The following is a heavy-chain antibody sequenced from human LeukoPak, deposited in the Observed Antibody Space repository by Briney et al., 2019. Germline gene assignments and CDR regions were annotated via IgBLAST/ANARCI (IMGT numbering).Heavy chain of an antibody. D-gene: IGHD2-21*01. V-gene: IGHV3-33*01. CDR2: IRYDGSNK. Sequence: GGSLRLSCAASGFTFSSYGIHWVRRAPGKGVEWGAVIRYDGSNKYYADSVKGRFTISRDNSKSTLYLQMNSLRAEDTAVYYCARGTIIAHWGQGTLVTVSS. CDR1: GFTFSSYG. CDR3: ARGTIIAH. J-gene: IGHJ4*02.